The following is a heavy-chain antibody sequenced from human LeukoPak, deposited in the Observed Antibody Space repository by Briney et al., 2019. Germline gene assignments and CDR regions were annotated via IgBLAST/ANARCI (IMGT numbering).Heavy chain of an antibody. V-gene: IGHV1-69*13. D-gene: IGHD3-9*01. CDR2: IIPIFGTA. J-gene: IGHJ4*02. CDR1: GYTFTGYY. Sequence: GASVKVSCKASGYTFTGYYMRWVRQAPGQGLEWMGRIIPIFGTANYAQKFQGRVTITADESTSTAYMELSSLRSEDTAVYYCARSIYYDILTGYYRVSAEPLYYFDYWGQGTLVTVSS. CDR3: ARSIYYDILTGYYRVSAEPLYYFDY.